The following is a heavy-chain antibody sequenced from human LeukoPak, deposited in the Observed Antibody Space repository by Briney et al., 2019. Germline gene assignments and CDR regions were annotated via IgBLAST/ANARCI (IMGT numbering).Heavy chain of an antibody. CDR1: GGSISSYY. D-gene: IGHD2-15*01. V-gene: IGHV4-59*01. CDR3: ARLGVVPVPPDY. Sequence: PSETLSLTCTVSGGSISSYYWSWIRQPPGKGLEWIGYIYYSGSTNYNPSLKSRVTISVDTSKNQFSLKLSSVTAADTAVYYCARLGVVPVPPDYWGQGTLVTVSS. CDR2: IYYSGST. J-gene: IGHJ4*02.